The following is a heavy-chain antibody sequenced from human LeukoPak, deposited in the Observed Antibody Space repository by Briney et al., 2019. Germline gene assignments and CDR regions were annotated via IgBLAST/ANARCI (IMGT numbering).Heavy chain of an antibody. CDR2: ISYDGSNK. Sequence: GRSLRLSCAASGFTFSSYTMHWVRQVPGKGLEWVAVISYDGSNKYYADSVMGRFTISRDNSKNTLYLQMNRLRADDTAVHYCARDITLVRGVINLYGMDVWGQGTTVTVSS. V-gene: IGHV3-30*04. D-gene: IGHD3-10*01. CDR1: GFTFSSYT. CDR3: ARDITLVRGVINLYGMDV. J-gene: IGHJ6*02.